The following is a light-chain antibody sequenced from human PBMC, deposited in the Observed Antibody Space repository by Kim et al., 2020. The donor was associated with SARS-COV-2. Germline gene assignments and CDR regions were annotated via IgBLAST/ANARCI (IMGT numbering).Light chain of an antibody. V-gene: IGKV1-39*01. CDR3: QQSYFIPYT. CDR1: QNVANF. CDR2: SAS. Sequence: DIQMTQSPSSLSASVGDRVTITCRASQNVANFLNWYQQSPGKAPKLLIYSASSLQSGVPSRFSGSGSVTDFTLTISSLQPEDFATYFCQQSYFIPYTFGQETKLEI. J-gene: IGKJ2*01.